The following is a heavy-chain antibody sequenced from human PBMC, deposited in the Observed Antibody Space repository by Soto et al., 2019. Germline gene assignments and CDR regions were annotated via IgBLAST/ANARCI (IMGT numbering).Heavy chain of an antibody. CDR3: SRDGGDWASGFGY. V-gene: IGHV3-53*02. D-gene: IGHD2-21*02. Sequence: EVQLVETGGALIQPGGSLRLSCAVSGFSISNNYMFWVRQAPGKGLDWVSVIYTGGSAYYADSVKGRFTISRDSSKNMLSLQMNSLRDEDTAVYYCSRDGGDWASGFGYWGQGPLVPVSS. CDR1: GFSISNNY. CDR2: IYTGGSA. J-gene: IGHJ4*02.